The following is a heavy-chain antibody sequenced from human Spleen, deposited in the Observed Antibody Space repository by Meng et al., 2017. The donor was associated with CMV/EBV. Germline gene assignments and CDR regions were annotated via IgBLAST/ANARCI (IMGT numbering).Heavy chain of an antibody. V-gene: IGHV3-9*01. CDR1: GFTFDDYA. Sequence: GGSLRLSCAASGFTFDDYAMHWVRQAPGKGLEWVSGISWNSGSIGYADSVKGRFTISRDNAKNSLYLQMNSLRPEDTALYYCAKDSFYDILTGYCDYWGQGTRVTVSS. J-gene: IGHJ4*02. D-gene: IGHD3-9*01. CDR3: AKDSFYDILTGYCDY. CDR2: ISWNSGSI.